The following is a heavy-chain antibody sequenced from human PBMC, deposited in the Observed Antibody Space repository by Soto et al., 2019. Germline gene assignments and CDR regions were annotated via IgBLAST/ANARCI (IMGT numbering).Heavy chain of an antibody. D-gene: IGHD5-18*01. CDR3: ATGGGQMATAYFDY. J-gene: IGHJ4*02. V-gene: IGHV1-69*06. CDR2: IIPIFGTA. CDR1: GGTFSSYA. Sequence: QVQLVQSGAEVKKPGSSVKVSCKASGGTFSSYAISWVRQAPGQGLEWMGGIIPIFGTANYAQNFQGRVTITADKSTSTAYMELSSLRSEDTAVYYCATGGGQMATAYFDYWGQGTLVTVSS.